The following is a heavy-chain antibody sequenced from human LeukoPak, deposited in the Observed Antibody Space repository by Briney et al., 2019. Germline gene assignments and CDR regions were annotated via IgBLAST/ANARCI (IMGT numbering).Heavy chain of an antibody. CDR1: GGSISTYY. Sequence: SETLSLTCSVSGGSISTYYWIWIRQPPGKGLEWIGYIYYSGSTSYNPSLKSRVTISVDTSKNQFSLDLSSVTAADTAVYYCARHGIVDSSRKYYFDYWGQGTLVTVSS. V-gene: IGHV4-59*08. D-gene: IGHD6-13*01. CDR3: ARHGIVDSSRKYYFDY. CDR2: IYYSGST. J-gene: IGHJ4*02.